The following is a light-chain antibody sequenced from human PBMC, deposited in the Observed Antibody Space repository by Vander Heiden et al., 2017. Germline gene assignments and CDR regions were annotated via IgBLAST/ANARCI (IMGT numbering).Light chain of an antibody. Sequence: DIQMTQSPSTLSASVGDRVTITCQASQSIRTWLAWHQQKPGKAPKLLIYKASDLESGVPSRFSGSGSGTEFTLTISSLQPDDFASYYCQQYNSYPYTFGQGTKLEIK. CDR3: QQYNSYPYT. J-gene: IGKJ2*01. CDR2: KAS. CDR1: QSIRTW. V-gene: IGKV1-5*03.